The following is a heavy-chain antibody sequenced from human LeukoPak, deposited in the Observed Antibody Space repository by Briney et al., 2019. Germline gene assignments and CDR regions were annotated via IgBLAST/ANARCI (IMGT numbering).Heavy chain of an antibody. D-gene: IGHD6-6*01. J-gene: IGHJ4*02. CDR1: GYTFISYG. CDR3: AREGTGVAARSRFDY. Sequence: GASVKVSCKASGYTFISYGISWVRQAPGRGLEWMGWISAYNGNTNYAQKLQGRVTVTTDTSTSTAYMELRSLRSDGTAVYYCAREGTGVAARSRFDYWGQGTLVTVSS. V-gene: IGHV1-18*01. CDR2: ISAYNGNT.